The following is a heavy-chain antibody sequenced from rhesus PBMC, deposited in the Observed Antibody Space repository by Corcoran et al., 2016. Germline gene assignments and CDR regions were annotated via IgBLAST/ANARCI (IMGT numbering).Heavy chain of an antibody. J-gene: IGHJ2*01. CDR3: ARAPYHDSGYFGGYFDL. CDR2: FRGSGVRT. Sequence: EVQLVESGGGVVQPGGSLRLSCAASGFTFDDYAMHWVLHAPGKGLEWVSGFRGSGVRTDYAESVKGQCNIFRDNVKNSRYLQMGRLRAEDTALDYCARAPYHDSGYFGGYFDLWGPGTPITI. V-gene: IGHV3-201*01. CDR1: GFTFDDYA. D-gene: IGHD3-28*01.